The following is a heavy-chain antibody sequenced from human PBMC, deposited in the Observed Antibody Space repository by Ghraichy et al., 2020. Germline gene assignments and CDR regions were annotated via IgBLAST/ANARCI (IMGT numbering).Heavy chain of an antibody. V-gene: IGHV6-1*01. CDR3: ARRNDFWSGDRRSDYYYGMDV. D-gene: IGHD3-3*01. CDR1: GDSVSSNSAA. CDR2: TYYRSKWYN. J-gene: IGHJ6*02. Sequence: SQTLSLTCAISGDSVSSNSAAWNWIRQSPSRGLEWLGRTYYRSKWYNDYAVSVKSRITINPDTSKNQFSLQLNSVTPEDTAVYYCARRNDFWSGDRRSDYYYGMDVWGQGTTVTVSS.